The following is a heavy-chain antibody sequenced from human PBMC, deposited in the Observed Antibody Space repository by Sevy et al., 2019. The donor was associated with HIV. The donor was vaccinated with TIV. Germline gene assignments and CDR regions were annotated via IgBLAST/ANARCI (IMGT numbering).Heavy chain of an antibody. D-gene: IGHD3-16*01. J-gene: IGHJ4*01. CDR3: ARDVGGRYSDY. V-gene: IGHV3-7*03. CDR1: GFTFDNFW. CDR2: IKPDGSES. Sequence: GGSLRLSCIASGFTFDNFWMAWVRQAPGKGLEWFANIKPDGSESNHVGSVKGRFTISRDNAKNSLYLQMNSLTADDTAVYYCARDVGGRYSDYWGQGTLVTVSS.